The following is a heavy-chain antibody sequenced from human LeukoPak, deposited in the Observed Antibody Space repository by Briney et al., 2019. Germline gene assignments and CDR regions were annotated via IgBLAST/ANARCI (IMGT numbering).Heavy chain of an antibody. J-gene: IGHJ4*02. CDR1: GFTFSSYS. CDR2: ISGSGGST. CDR3: AKDLALLVGATSYFDY. Sequence: GGSLRLSCAASGFTFSSYSMNWVRQAPGKGLEWVSAISGSGGSTYYADSVKGRFTISRDNSKNTLYLQMNSLRAEDTAVYYCAKDLALLVGATSYFDYWGQGTLVTVSS. V-gene: IGHV3-23*01. D-gene: IGHD1-26*01.